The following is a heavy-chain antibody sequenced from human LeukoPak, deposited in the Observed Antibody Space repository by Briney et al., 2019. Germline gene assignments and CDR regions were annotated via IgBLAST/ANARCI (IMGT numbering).Heavy chain of an antibody. Sequence: GGSLRLSCAASGFTFSSYSMNWVRQAPGKGLEWVSCISTSSSYIYYADSVRGRFTISRDNAKNSLYLQMNSLRAEDTAVYYCARVGEKAFHLWPEIDYWGQGTLVTVSS. CDR1: GFTFSSYS. J-gene: IGHJ4*02. D-gene: IGHD5-24*01. V-gene: IGHV3-21*01. CDR2: ISTSSSYI. CDR3: ARVGEKAFHLWPEIDY.